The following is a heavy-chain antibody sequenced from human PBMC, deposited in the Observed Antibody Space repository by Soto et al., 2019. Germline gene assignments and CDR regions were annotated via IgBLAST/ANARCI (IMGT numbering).Heavy chain of an antibody. V-gene: IGHV3-30-3*01. J-gene: IGHJ4*02. CDR3: ARARLDTPALDY. Sequence: QVQLVESGGGVVQPGRSLRLSCAASGVTFSSYAMHWVRQAPGKGLEWVAVISYDGSNKYYADSVKGRFTISRDNSKNTLSLQMNSLRVEDTALYYCARARLDTPALDYWGQGTLVTVSS. CDR2: ISYDGSNK. D-gene: IGHD2-2*01. CDR1: GVTFSSYA.